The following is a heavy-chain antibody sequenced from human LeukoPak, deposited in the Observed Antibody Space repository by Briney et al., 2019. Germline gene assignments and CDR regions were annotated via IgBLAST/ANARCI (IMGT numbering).Heavy chain of an antibody. J-gene: IGHJ4*02. CDR1: GFTFSSYE. D-gene: IGHD3-22*01. Sequence: PGGSLRLSCAASGFTFSSYEMNWVRQAPGKGLEWVSYISSSGSIIYYADSVKGRFTISRDNAKNSLYLQMNSLRAEDTAVYYCARDGVSYYYDSSGGYYFDYWGQGTLVTVSS. CDR2: ISSSGSII. CDR3: ARDGVSYYYDSSGGYYFDY. V-gene: IGHV3-48*03.